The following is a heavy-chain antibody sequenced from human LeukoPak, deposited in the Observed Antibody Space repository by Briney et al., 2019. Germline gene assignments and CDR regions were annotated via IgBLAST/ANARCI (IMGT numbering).Heavy chain of an antibody. CDR2: ISGSGGST. Sequence: GGSLRLSCVGSGFSLSTYGMSWVRQAPGKGLEWVSAISGSGGSTYYADSVKGRFTISRDNSKNTLYLQMNSLRAEDTAVYYCAKAQLDTIFWRYMDVWGKGTTVTISS. J-gene: IGHJ6*03. V-gene: IGHV3-23*01. CDR3: AKAQLDTIFWRYMDV. CDR1: GFSLSTYG. D-gene: IGHD3-9*01.